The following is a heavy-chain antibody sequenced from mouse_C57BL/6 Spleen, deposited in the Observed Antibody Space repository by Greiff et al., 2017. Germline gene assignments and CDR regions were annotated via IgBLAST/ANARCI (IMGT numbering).Heavy chain of an antibody. Sequence: QVQLKESGAELVKPGASVKLSCKASGYTFTEYTIHWVKQRSGQGLEWIGWFYPGSGSIKYNEKFKDKATLTADKSSLTVYMELSRLTSEDSAVYFCTRHEESPGYYGSLYYFDYWGQGTTLTVSS. J-gene: IGHJ2*01. D-gene: IGHD1-1*01. CDR3: TRHEESPGYYGSLYYFDY. CDR2: FYPGSGSI. CDR1: GYTFTEYT. V-gene: IGHV1-62-2*01.